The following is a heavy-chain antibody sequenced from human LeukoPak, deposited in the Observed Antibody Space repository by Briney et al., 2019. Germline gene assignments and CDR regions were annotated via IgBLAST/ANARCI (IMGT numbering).Heavy chain of an antibody. V-gene: IGHV4-34*01. Sequence: SETLSLTCTVSGVSISSYYWSWIRQPPGKGLEWIGEINHSGSTNYNPSLKSRVTISVDTSKNQFSLKLSSVTAADTAVYYCASRSAMVRTFDYWGQGTLVTVSS. CDR1: GVSISSYY. CDR3: ASRSAMVRTFDY. CDR2: INHSGST. D-gene: IGHD5-18*01. J-gene: IGHJ4*02.